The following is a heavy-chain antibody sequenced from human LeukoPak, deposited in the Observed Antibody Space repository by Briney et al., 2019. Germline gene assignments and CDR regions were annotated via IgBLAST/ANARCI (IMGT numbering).Heavy chain of an antibody. CDR2: INHSGST. CDR3: ATGSVITFGGVIPYYYYYGMDV. J-gene: IGHJ6*02. Sequence: PSETLSLTCAVYGGSFSGYYWSWIRQPPGKGLEWIGEINHSGSTNYNPSLKSRVTISVDTSKNQFSLKLSSVTAADTAVYYCATGSVITFGGVIPYYYYYGMDVWGQGTTVTVSS. D-gene: IGHD3-16*02. CDR1: GGSFSGYY. V-gene: IGHV4-34*01.